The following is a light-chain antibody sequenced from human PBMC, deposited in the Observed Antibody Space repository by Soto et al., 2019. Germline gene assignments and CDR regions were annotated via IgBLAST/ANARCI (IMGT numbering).Light chain of an antibody. CDR2: GVS. CDR1: SSDVGNYNL. Sequence: QSVLTQPASVSGSPGQSITISCTGTSSDVGNYNLVSWYQQHPGKAPKLMIYGVSKRPSGVSNRLSGSKSGNTASLTISGLQAEDEADYYCCSYAGSSTFPYVFGTGTKVTVL. V-gene: IGLV2-23*02. CDR3: CSYAGSSTFPYV. J-gene: IGLJ1*01.